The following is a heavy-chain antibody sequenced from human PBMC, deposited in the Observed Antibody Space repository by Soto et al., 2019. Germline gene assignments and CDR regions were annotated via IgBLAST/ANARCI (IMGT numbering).Heavy chain of an antibody. CDR1: GFTFSSYS. D-gene: IGHD3-3*01. V-gene: IGHV3-21*04. CDR3: AKEAPSLYYDFWSGYYGPFDY. J-gene: IGHJ4*02. Sequence: GGSLRLSCAASGFTFSSYSMNWVRQAPGKGLEWVSSISSSSSYIYYADSVKGRFTISRDNAKNTLYLQMNSLRAEDTAVYYCAKEAPSLYYDFWSGYYGPFDYWGQGTLVTVSS. CDR2: ISSSSSYI.